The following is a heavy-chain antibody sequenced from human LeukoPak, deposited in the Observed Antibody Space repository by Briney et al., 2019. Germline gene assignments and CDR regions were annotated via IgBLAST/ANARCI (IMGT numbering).Heavy chain of an antibody. CDR3: ARRTGTTVAFDI. V-gene: IGHV3-7*01. CDR2: INQDGSGK. J-gene: IGHJ3*02. Sequence: GGSLRLSCAAFGFTFNNYWMSWVRQAPGKGLEWVANINQDGSGKHYVDSVKGRFTISRDNARNSLYLQMNSLRAEDTAVYYCARRTGTTVAFDIWGQGTMVTVSS. CDR1: GFTFNNYW. D-gene: IGHD1-1*01.